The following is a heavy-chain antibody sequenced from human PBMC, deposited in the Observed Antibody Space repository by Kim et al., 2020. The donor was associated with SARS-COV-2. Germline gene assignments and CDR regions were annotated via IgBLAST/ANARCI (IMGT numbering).Heavy chain of an antibody. CDR1: GYTLTELS. CDR3: ATSITIFGGFDP. V-gene: IGHV1-24*01. CDR2: FDPEDGET. J-gene: IGHJ5*02. Sequence: ASVKVSCKVSGYTLTELSMHWVRQAPGKGLEWMGGFDPEDGETIYTQKFQGRVTMTEDTSTDTAYMELSSLRSEDTAVYYCATSITIFGGFDPWGQRTLVTVSS. D-gene: IGHD3-3*01.